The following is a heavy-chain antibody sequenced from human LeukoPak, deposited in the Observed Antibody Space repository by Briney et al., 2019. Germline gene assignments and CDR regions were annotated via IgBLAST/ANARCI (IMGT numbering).Heavy chain of an antibody. V-gene: IGHV3-30*09. J-gene: IGHJ6*02. CDR1: GFTFSSYA. D-gene: IGHD6-13*01. Sequence: PGGSLRLSCAASGFTFSSYAMHWVRQAPGKGLEWVAVISYDGSNKCYADSVKGRFAISRDNSKNTLYLQMNSLRAEDTAVYYCARVLAAAAYYYYGMDVWGQGTTVTVSS. CDR2: ISYDGSNK. CDR3: ARVLAAAAYYYYGMDV.